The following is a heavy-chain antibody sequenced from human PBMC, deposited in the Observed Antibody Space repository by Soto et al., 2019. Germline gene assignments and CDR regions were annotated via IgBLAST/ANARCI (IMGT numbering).Heavy chain of an antibody. CDR1: GDSVSSNSAA. D-gene: IGHD1-1*01. Sequence: QVQLQESGPGLVKPSQTLSLTCAISGDSVSSNSAAWNWIRLSTSRGLEWLARTYYRSRWYNDYAVSVRSRITVNPDTSKNHFSLQLTSVTPEDAAVYYCAGTTSHQWYYMDVWGKGTTVTVSS. CDR3: AGTTSHQWYYMDV. J-gene: IGHJ6*03. V-gene: IGHV6-1*01. CDR2: TYYRSRWYN.